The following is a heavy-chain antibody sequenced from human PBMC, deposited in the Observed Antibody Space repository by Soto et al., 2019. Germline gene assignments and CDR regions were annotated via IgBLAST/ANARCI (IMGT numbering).Heavy chain of an antibody. CDR1: CGSVSSATYF. J-gene: IGHJ5*02. CDR2: ILHSGSS. D-gene: IGHD6-19*01. V-gene: IGHV4-61*01. Sequence: SENLCLTRPGSCGSVSSATYFWSWVRQPPGGGLEWIAYILHSGSSMYNPSLKSRVTISLSTSKTQFSLRLTSVTAADTAVYYCARGMYKSGWNLDLWGQGIVVTVSS. CDR3: ARGMYKSGWNLDL.